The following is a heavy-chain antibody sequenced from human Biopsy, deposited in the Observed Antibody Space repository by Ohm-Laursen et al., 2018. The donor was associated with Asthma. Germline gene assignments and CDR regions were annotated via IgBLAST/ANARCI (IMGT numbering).Heavy chain of an antibody. CDR1: GFRFPIYG. Sequence: SLRLSCAAAGFRFPIYGMHWVRQGPGKGPEWVALISYDGRETGYVDSVKGRFTISRDNFRNTVHLQMSSLRPEDTAVYYCTRDRFYNSVTSESFYYGVDVWGQGTTVTVSS. J-gene: IGHJ6*02. CDR3: TRDRFYNSVTSESFYYGVDV. D-gene: IGHD2-21*02. CDR2: ISYDGRET. V-gene: IGHV3-30*03.